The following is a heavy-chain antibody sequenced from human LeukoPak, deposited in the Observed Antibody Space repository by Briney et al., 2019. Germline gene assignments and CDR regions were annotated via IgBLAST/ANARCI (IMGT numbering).Heavy chain of an antibody. V-gene: IGHV5-10-1*01. CDR3: ARHQVGSSYFDY. Sequence: GESLRISCKGSGYSFTNYWISWVRQMPGKGLEWMGRIDPSDSYTNYSPSFQGHVTISADKSISTAYLQWSSLKASDTAMFYYARHQVGSSYFDYWGQGTLVTVSS. CDR1: GYSFTNYW. D-gene: IGHD6-6*01. J-gene: IGHJ4*02. CDR2: IDPSDSYT.